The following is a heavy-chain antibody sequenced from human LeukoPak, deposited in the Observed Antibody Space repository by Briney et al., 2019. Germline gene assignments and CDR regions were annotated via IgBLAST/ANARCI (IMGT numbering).Heavy chain of an antibody. CDR1: GFTFSSYW. J-gene: IGHJ3*02. CDR2: IKQDGSEK. Sequence: GGSLRLSCAASGFTFSSYWMSWVRQAPGKGLEWVANIKQDGSEKYYVDSVKGRFTISRDNAKNSLYLQMNSLRAEDTAVYYCARDGNEPCDYCFGAFDIWGQGTMVTVSS. D-gene: IGHD4-17*01. CDR3: ARDGNEPCDYCFGAFDI. V-gene: IGHV3-7*01.